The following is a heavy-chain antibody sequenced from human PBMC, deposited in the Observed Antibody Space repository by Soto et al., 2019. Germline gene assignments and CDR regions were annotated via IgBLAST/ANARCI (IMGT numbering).Heavy chain of an antibody. CDR1: GFTFSSYS. V-gene: IGHV3-21*01. J-gene: IGHJ3*02. D-gene: IGHD3-9*01. CDR3: ARDHRGLRFLTGYPDDAFDI. Sequence: PGGSLRLSCAASGFTFSSYSMNWVRQAPGKGLEWVSSISSSSSYIYYADSVKGRFTISRDNAKNSLYLQMNSLRAEDTAVYYCARDHRGLRFLTGYPDDAFDIWGQGTMVTGSS. CDR2: ISSSSSYI.